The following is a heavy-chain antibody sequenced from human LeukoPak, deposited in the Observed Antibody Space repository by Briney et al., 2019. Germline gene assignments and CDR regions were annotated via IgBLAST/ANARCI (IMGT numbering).Heavy chain of an antibody. J-gene: IGHJ5*02. CDR3: AKVDYYDSSGYPPGNP. Sequence: PGGSLRLSCAASGFTFSSYAMSWVRQAPGKGLEWVSAISGSGGSTYYADSVKGRFTISRDNSKNTLYLQMNSLRAEDTAVYYCAKVDYYDSSGYPPGNPWGQGTPVTVSS. CDR2: ISGSGGST. CDR1: GFTFSSYA. V-gene: IGHV3-23*01. D-gene: IGHD3-22*01.